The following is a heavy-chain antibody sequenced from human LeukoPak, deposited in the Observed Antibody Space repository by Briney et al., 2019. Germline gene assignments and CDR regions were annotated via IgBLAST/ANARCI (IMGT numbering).Heavy chain of an antibody. Sequence: GSLRLSCAASGFTFSDYYMSWIRQPPGKGLEWIGSIYYSGSTYYNPSLKSRVTISVDTSKNQFSLKLSSVTAADTAVYYCARSSYHYAADALDIWGQGTMVTVSS. CDR3: ARSSYHYAADALDI. J-gene: IGHJ3*02. CDR1: GFTFSDYY. CDR2: IYYSGST. V-gene: IGHV4-38-2*01. D-gene: IGHD3-10*01.